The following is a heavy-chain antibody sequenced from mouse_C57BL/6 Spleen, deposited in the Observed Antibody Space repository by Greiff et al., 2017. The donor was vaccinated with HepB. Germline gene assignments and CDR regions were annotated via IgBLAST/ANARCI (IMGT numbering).Heavy chain of an antibody. Sequence: QVQLKESGAELVRPGASVTLSCKASGYTFTDYEMHWVKQTPVHGLEWIGAIDPETGGTAYNQKFKGKAILTADKSSSTAYMELRSLTSEDSAVYYCTRRVFDYWGQGTTLTVSS. CDR2: IDPETGGT. J-gene: IGHJ2*01. V-gene: IGHV1-15*01. CDR3: TRRVFDY. CDR1: GYTFTDYE.